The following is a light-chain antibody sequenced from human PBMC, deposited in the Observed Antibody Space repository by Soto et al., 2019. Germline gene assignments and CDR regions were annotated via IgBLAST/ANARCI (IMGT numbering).Light chain of an antibody. CDR2: WAS. Sequence: DIVMTQSPDSLAVSLGERATINCKSSQSVLYSSNNKNYLAWYQQKPGQPPKLLIYWASTRESGVPDRFSGSGSGTDFTLTISSLQAEDVAVYYCQQYYNLLTFGQGTKLEIK. J-gene: IGKJ2*01. CDR3: QQYYNLLT. V-gene: IGKV4-1*01. CDR1: QSVLYSSNNKNY.